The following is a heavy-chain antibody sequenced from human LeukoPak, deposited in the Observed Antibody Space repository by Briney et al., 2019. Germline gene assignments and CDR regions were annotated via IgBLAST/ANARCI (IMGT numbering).Heavy chain of an antibody. Sequence: GGSLRLSCAASAFTFSRYWTTWVRQAPGNGLEWVANINEDGSEKYYLDSVRGRFTISRDNAKNSLYLQMDSLRAEDTAVYYCARLFVYGSGAEAFDYWGQGALVTVSS. J-gene: IGHJ4*02. CDR1: AFTFSRYW. D-gene: IGHD3-10*01. CDR3: ARLFVYGSGAEAFDY. V-gene: IGHV3-7*01. CDR2: INEDGSEK.